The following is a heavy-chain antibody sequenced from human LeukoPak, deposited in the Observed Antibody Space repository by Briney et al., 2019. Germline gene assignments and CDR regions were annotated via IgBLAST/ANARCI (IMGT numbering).Heavy chain of an antibody. D-gene: IGHD3-16*01. J-gene: IGHJ4*02. CDR1: GFTFSGDW. CDR2: INSNVSEK. CDR3: ASISRYGLDY. Sequence: GGSLRLSWAASGFTFSGDWMSWVRQAPGKGREWVANINSNVSEKYYLDSVNGRFPISRDNATNSLYLQMNSLRPEDTAAYYCASISRYGLDYWGQGTLVTVSS. V-gene: IGHV3-7*02.